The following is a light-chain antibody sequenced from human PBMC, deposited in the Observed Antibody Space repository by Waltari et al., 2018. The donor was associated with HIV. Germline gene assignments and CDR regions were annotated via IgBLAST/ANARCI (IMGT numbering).Light chain of an antibody. CDR1: STDSRFYQY. V-gene: IGLV2-14*03. Sequence: QSALTQPASVSGFLGQSINISCTGISTDSRFYQYVSWYQQYPGKIPSLIIFDSNNRPAVVSDHLSGSRSGNSASLTFSGLQSGDEAHYYCASNRLDYTLIFGGGTKLTVL. J-gene: IGLJ2*01. CDR3: ASNRLDYTLI. CDR2: DSN.